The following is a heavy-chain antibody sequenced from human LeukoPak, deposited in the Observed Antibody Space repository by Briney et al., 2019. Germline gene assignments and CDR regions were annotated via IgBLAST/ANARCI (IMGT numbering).Heavy chain of an antibody. V-gene: IGHV4-59*01. CDR2: IYYSGST. J-gene: IGHJ4*02. CDR3: ARDPDSNYLDY. D-gene: IGHD4-11*01. Sequence: SETLSLTCTVSGGSISSYYWSWIRQPPGKGLEWIGYIYYSGSTNYNPSLKSRVTISVDTSKNQFSLKLSSVTAADTAVYYCARDPDSNYLDYWGQGTLVTISS. CDR1: GGSISSYY.